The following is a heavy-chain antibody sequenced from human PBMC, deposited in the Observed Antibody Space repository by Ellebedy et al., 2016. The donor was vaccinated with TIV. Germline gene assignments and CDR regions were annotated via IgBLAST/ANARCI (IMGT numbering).Heavy chain of an antibody. Sequence: GESLKISCAASGFTFSSYAMSWVRQAPGKGLEWVSAISGSGGSTYYADSVKGRFTISRDNSKNTLYLQMNSLRAEDTAVYYCARDLTSYYYGMDVWGQGTTVTVSS. CDR1: GFTFSSYA. J-gene: IGHJ6*02. CDR3: ARDLTSYYYGMDV. CDR2: ISGSGGST. D-gene: IGHD1/OR15-1a*01. V-gene: IGHV3-23*01.